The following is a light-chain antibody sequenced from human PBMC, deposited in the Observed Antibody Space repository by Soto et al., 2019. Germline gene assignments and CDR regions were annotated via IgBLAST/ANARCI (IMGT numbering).Light chain of an antibody. CDR1: SSNSGAGYD. V-gene: IGLV1-40*01. CDR3: QSYDSSLSGSV. CDR2: SNN. J-gene: IGLJ7*01. Sequence: QSVLTQPPSVSGAPGQRVTISCTGSSSNSGAGYDVHWYQQLPGTAPKLLIYSNNNRPSGVPDRFSGSKSGTSASLAITGLQAEDEADYYCQSYDSSLSGSVFGGGTQLTVL.